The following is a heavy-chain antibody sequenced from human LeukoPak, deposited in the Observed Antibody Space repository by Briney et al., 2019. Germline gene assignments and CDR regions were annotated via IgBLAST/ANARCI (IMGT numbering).Heavy chain of an antibody. Sequence: SETLSLTCAVYGGSFSGYYWSWIRQPPGKGLEWIGEINHSGSTNYNPSLKSRVTISVDTSKNQFSLKLSSVTAADTAVYYCARGNVLRHYYYYMDVWAKGTTVIVSS. V-gene: IGHV4-34*01. CDR3: ARGNVLRHYYYYMDV. CDR2: INHSGST. J-gene: IGHJ6*03. CDR1: GGSFSGYY.